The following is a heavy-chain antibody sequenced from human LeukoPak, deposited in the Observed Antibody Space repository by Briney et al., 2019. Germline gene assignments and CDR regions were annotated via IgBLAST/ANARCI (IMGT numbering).Heavy chain of an antibody. CDR1: GFSFSTYW. CDR3: ARGPLHVVVPAATWFDP. J-gene: IGHJ5*02. V-gene: IGHV3-7*02. D-gene: IGHD2-2*01. Sequence: PGGSLRLSCAASGFSFSTYWMTWVRQAPGKGLEWVANINQGGSEKSHVDSVKGRFTISRDNAKNSLYLQMNSLRAEDTAVYYCARGPLHVVVPAATWFDPWGQGILVTVSS. CDR2: INQGGSEK.